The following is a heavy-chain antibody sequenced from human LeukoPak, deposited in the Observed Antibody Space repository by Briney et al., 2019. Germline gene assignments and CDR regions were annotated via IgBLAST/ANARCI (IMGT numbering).Heavy chain of an antibody. J-gene: IGHJ5*02. CDR1: GGTFSSYA. CDR2: IIPIFGTT. V-gene: IGHV1-69*13. Sequence: ASVKVSCKASGGTFSSYAISWVRQAPGQGLEWMGGIIPIFGTTNYAQKFQGRVTITADESTTTAYMELSSLRSEDTAVYYCARDTHYYGSGSYGLGLDPRGQGTLVTVSS. CDR3: ARDTHYYGSGSYGLGLDP. D-gene: IGHD3-10*01.